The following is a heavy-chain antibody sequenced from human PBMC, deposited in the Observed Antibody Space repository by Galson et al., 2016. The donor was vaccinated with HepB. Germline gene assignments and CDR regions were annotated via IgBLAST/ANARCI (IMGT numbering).Heavy chain of an antibody. D-gene: IGHD3-22*01. J-gene: IGHJ3*02. CDR1: GFSVSGKY. CDR2: IFSGDAT. Sequence: SLRLSCAASGFSVSGKYMSWARQAPGKGLEWVSAIFSGDATYYRDSVKGRFTISSETSKNTLYLQMNNLRAEDTAIYYCEGYSDHFDIWGQVTMVTVPS. CDR3: EGYSDHFDI. V-gene: IGHV3-53*01.